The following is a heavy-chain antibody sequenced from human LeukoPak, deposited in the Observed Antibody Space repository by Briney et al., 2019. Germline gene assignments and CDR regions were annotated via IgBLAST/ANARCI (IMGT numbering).Heavy chain of an antibody. CDR2: ISHDGSNK. V-gene: IGHV3-30*18. J-gene: IGHJ4*02. Sequence: PGGSLRLSCAASGFTFSYYGMHWVRQAPGRGLEWVAVISHDGSNKYYADSVKGRSTISRDNSKNTLYLQMNSLRPEDTSVYYCAKPGKRGVVTITDFDYWGQGTLVTVSS. CDR1: GFTFSYYG. D-gene: IGHD3-10*01. CDR3: AKPGKRGVVTITDFDY.